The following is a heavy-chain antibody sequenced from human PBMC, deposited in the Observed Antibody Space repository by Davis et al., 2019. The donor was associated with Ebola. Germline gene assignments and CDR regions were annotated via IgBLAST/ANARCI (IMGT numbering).Heavy chain of an antibody. V-gene: IGHV5-51*01. CDR3: ARDYYDSNGYLYYFDS. J-gene: IGHJ4*02. D-gene: IGHD3-22*01. CDR2: MYPGDSDI. Sequence: GESLKISCKGSGYNFATYWIGWVRQMPGKGLEWMGIMYPGDSDIRYSPSFQGQVTISADRYINTAYLQWNSLKASDTAMYYCARDYYDSNGYLYYFDSWGQGTLVTVSS. CDR1: GYNFATYW.